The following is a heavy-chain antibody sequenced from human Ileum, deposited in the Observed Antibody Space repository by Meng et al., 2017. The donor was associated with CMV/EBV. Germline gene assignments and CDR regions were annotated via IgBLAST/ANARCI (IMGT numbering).Heavy chain of an antibody. V-gene: IGHV3-11*01. CDR2: ISSSGSTI. J-gene: IGHJ4*02. D-gene: IGHD6-25*01. CDR1: GFTFSDYY. CDR3: AREHFNGGYTSAWQH. Sequence: GESLKISCAASGFTFSDYYMSWIRQAPGKGLEWVSYISSSGSTIYYADSVKGRFTVSRDNAKNSLYLQMNSLSAEDTAVYYCAREHFNGGYTSAWQHWGQGTLVTVSS.